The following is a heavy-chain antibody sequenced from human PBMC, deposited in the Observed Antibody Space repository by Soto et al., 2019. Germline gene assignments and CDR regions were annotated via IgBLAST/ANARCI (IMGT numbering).Heavy chain of an antibody. CDR3: ARDRGDCSSTSCYYYYGMDV. CDR2: IYYSGST. J-gene: IGHJ6*02. Sequence: LETLSLTCTVSGGYISGYDWSWIRQPPGKGLEWIGYIYYSGSTNYHPSLKSRVTISVDTSKNQFSLKLSSVTAADTAVYYCARDRGDCSSTSCYYYYGMDVWGQGTTVPVSS. V-gene: IGHV4-59*01. D-gene: IGHD2-2*01. CDR1: GGYISGYD.